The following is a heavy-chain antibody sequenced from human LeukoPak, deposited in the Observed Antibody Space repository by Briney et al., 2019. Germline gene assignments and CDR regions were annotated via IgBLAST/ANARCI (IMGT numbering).Heavy chain of an antibody. CDR2: INWNGGST. CDR1: GFTFDNYG. J-gene: IGHJ3*02. Sequence: PGGSLRLSCAASGFTFDNYGMSWVRQAPGKGLEWASGINWNGGSTGYADSVKGRFTISRDNAKNSLYLQMNSLRAEDTALYYCARIDTYYYDSSGYYSAFDIRGQGTIGTVSS. V-gene: IGHV3-20*04. CDR3: ARIDTYYYDSSGYYSAFDI. D-gene: IGHD3-22*01.